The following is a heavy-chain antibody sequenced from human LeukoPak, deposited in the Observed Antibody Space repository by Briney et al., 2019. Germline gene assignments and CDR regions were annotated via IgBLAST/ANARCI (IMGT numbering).Heavy chain of an antibody. CDR1: AFTFSSYG. CDR3: AKDSAVAGIFS. CDR2: IRNDGSNE. D-gene: IGHD6-19*01. V-gene: IGHV3-30*02. Sequence: GGSLRLSCATSAFTFSSYGLHWVRQAPGKGLEWVAFIRNDGSNEYYEDSVKGRFTISRDNSKNTVYLEMNSPRTEDTAVYYCAKDSAVAGIFSWGQGTLVTVSS. J-gene: IGHJ5*02.